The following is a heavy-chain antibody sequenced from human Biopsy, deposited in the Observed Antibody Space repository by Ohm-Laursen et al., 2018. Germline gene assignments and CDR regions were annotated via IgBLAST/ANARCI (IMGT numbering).Heavy chain of an antibody. D-gene: IGHD3-9*01. CDR2: FAPENGKT. J-gene: IGHJ1*01. CDR1: GYTLTALS. V-gene: IGHV1-24*01. CDR3: ATKLTGYFHH. Sequence: ASVKVSCNVSGYTLTALSMHWVRQAPGRGLEWMGGFAPENGKTIYAQKFQGRITMTEDTSTDTATMELRSLRSDDTAVYYCATKLTGYFHHWGQGTLVIVSS.